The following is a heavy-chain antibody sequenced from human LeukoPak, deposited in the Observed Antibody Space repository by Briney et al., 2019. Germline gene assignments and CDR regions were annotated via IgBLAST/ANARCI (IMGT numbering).Heavy chain of an antibody. CDR2: INPSGGST. D-gene: IGHD6-13*01. Sequence: ASVKVSCKASGYTFTSYYMHWVRQAPGQGLEWMGIINPSGGSTSYAQKFQGRVTMTRDTSKNQFSLKLSSVTAADTAVYYCARSIAAAGRGYSWFDPWGQGTLVTVSS. J-gene: IGHJ5*02. V-gene: IGHV1-46*01. CDR1: GYTFTSYY. CDR3: ARSIAAAGRGYSWFDP.